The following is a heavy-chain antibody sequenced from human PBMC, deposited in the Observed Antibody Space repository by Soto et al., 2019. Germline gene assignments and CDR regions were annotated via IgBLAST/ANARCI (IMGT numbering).Heavy chain of an antibody. V-gene: IGHV3-23*01. CDR2: IRATGGQT. Sequence: EVQLLESGGGVVQPGGSLRLSCAASGFTFRNFVMSWVRQAPGKGLEWVSAIRATGGQTFYADSVKGRFTISRYNSKNMLYLQCDSLRDEDTALYFCAQDRGWGVVSPSHDSWGQGTLVTVSS. J-gene: IGHJ4*02. D-gene: IGHD2-21*01. CDR1: GFTFRNFV. CDR3: AQDRGWGVVSPSHDS.